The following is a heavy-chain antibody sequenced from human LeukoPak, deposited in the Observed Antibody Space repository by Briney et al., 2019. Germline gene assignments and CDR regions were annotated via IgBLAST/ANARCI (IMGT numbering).Heavy chain of an antibody. CDR3: ARVGTMIVVVTYAFDI. V-gene: IGHV3-11*04. D-gene: IGHD3-22*01. J-gene: IGHJ3*02. CDR1: GFTFSDYY. CDR2: ISGSGSTI. Sequence: PGGSLRLSCAASGFTFSDYYMSWIRQAPGKGLEWVSYISGSGSTIYYADSVKGRFTISRDNAKNSLYLQMNSLRAEDTAVYYCARVGTMIVVVTYAFDIWGQGTMVTVSS.